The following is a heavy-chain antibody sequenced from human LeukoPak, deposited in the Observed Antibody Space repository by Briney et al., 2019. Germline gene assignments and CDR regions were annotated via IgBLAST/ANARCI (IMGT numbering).Heavy chain of an antibody. CDR2: IYHSGST. J-gene: IGHJ3*02. CDR1: VGSLSSGGYS. V-gene: IGHV4-30-2*01. D-gene: IGHD2-2*01. CDR3: VSETTSDAFDI. Sequence: SQTLSLTCAVSVGSLSSGGYSCSWIRQPPGKGLGWIGYIYHSGSTYYNPSLKSRVTIPVDRPKSQISLKLSSVTAADTAVYYCVSETTSDAFDIWGQGTMVTVSS.